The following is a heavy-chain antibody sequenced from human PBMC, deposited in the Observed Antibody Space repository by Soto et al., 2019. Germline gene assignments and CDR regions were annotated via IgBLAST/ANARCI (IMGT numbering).Heavy chain of an antibody. CDR2: INHSGST. Sequence: PSETLSLTCAVYGGSFSGYYWSWIHQPPGKGLEWIGEINHSGSTNYNPSLKSRVTISVDTSKNQFSLKLSSVTAADTAVYYCAGTVIAAAGTYYGMDVWGQGTTVTVSS. J-gene: IGHJ6*02. V-gene: IGHV4-34*01. CDR1: GGSFSGYY. D-gene: IGHD6-13*01. CDR3: AGTVIAAAGTYYGMDV.